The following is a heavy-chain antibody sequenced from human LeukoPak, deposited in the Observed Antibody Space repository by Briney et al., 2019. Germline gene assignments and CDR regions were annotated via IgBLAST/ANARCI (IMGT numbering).Heavy chain of an antibody. CDR1: GYAFTDYY. J-gene: IGHJ6*02. Sequence: ASVKVSCKASGYAFTDYYMHWVRQAPGQGLEWMGWINPNSGGTNYAQKFQGRVTMTTDTSISTAYMEVSRLRSDDTAVYYCARVRIGQQLDKYYYYAMDVWGQGTTVTVSS. V-gene: IGHV1-2*02. D-gene: IGHD6-13*01. CDR3: ARVRIGQQLDKYYYYAMDV. CDR2: INPNSGGT.